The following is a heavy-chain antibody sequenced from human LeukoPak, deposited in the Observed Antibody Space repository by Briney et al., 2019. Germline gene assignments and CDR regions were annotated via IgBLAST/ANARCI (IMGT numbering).Heavy chain of an antibody. CDR1: GFTFSSYA. V-gene: IGHV3-30-3*01. CDR3: AKGHSGWYREYFDY. Sequence: GRSLRLSCAASGFTFSSYAMHWVRQAPGKGLEWVAVISYDGSNKYYADSVKGRFTISRDNAKNSLYLQMNSLRAEDTALYYCAKGHSGWYREYFDYWGQGTLVTVSS. J-gene: IGHJ4*02. CDR2: ISYDGSNK. D-gene: IGHD6-19*01.